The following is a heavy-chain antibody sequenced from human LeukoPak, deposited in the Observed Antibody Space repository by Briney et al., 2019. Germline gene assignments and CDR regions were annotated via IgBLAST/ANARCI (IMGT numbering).Heavy chain of an antibody. CDR2: INHSGST. Sequence: KASETLSLTCTVSGGSISSSSYYWGWIRQPPGKGLEWIGEINHSGSTNYNPSLKSRVTISVDTSKNQFSLKLSSVTAADTAVYYCARVGQGQANNWFDPWGQGTLVTVSS. CDR3: ARVGQGQANNWFDP. D-gene: IGHD3-10*01. J-gene: IGHJ5*02. V-gene: IGHV4-39*07. CDR1: GGSISSSSYY.